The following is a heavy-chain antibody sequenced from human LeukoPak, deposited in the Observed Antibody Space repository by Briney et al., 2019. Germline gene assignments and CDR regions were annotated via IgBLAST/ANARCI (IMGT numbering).Heavy chain of an antibody. CDR1: GGTFSSYA. D-gene: IGHD5-12*01. J-gene: IGHJ4*02. CDR3: ARESYIVATIIGFDY. CDR2: IIPIFGTA. Sequence: SVKVSCKASGGTFSSYAISWVRQAPGQGLEWMGRIIPIFGTANYAQKFQGRVTITTDESTSTAYMELSSLRSEDTAVYYCARESYIVATIIGFDYWGQGTLVTVSS. V-gene: IGHV1-69*05.